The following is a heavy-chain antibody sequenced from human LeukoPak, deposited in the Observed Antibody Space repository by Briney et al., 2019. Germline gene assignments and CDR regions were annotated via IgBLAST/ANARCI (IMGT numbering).Heavy chain of an antibody. CDR3: ARHAKDYDILTGYYVGPIDY. CDR1: GGSFSGYY. J-gene: IGHJ4*02. V-gene: IGHV4-34*01. CDR2: INHSGST. D-gene: IGHD3-9*01. Sequence: SETLSLTCAVYGGSFSGYYWSWIRQPPGKGLEWIGEINHSGSTNYNPSLKSRVTISVDESKNQFSLKVSSVTASDTAVYYCARHAKDYDILTGYYVGPIDYWGQGTLVTVSS.